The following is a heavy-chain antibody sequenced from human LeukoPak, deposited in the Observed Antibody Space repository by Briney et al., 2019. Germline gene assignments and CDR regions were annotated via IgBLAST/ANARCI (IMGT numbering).Heavy chain of an antibody. CDR1: GGSCDDYY. CDR2: IHPSGIF. J-gene: IGHJ4*02. Sequence: PSETLSLTCAVYGGSCDDYYCSWLRQPPGKGLEWIGEIHPSGIFYYNSSLLSRVTISIDTSKSQFSLKLTSVTAADTAFYYCARGRDRSKAGDHWGQGSLVTVSS. CDR3: ARGRDRSKAGDH. D-gene: IGHD5-24*01. V-gene: IGHV4-34*01.